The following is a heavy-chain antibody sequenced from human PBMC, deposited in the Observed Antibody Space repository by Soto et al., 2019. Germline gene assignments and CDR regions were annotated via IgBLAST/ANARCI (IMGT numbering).Heavy chain of an antibody. V-gene: IGHV3-23*01. J-gene: IGHJ5*02. CDR1: GFTFTGYA. CDR3: VKKSIDIPGWFDP. Sequence: PGGSLRLSCAASGFTFTGYAMSWVRQAPGKGLEWVSVINVSGGSTYYADSVTGRFTISRDNAKNTVYLEMNSLRVEDTAKYYCVKKSIDIPGWFDPWGLGTLVTVSS. CDR2: INVSGGST. D-gene: IGHD3-9*01.